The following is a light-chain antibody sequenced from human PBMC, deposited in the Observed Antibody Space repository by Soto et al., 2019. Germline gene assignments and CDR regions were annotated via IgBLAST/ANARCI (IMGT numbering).Light chain of an antibody. CDR1: RDVGSD. Sequence: TQMTQSPLSLSASVGEKIIITCRASRDVGSDVSWYQQKPGQAPKLVIYAASNLYTGVPSRFSGRRSGTEFTLTISSLEPEDFAVYYCQQRTNWPWTFGQGTKVDIK. CDR2: AAS. CDR3: QQRTNWPWT. V-gene: IGKV1-17*01. J-gene: IGKJ1*01.